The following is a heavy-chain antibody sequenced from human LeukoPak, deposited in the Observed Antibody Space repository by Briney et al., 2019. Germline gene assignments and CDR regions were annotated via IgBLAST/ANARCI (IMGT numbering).Heavy chain of an antibody. CDR1: GGTFSSYA. J-gene: IGHJ4*02. Sequence: GASVKVSCKASGGTFSSYAISWVRQAPGQGLEWMGGIIPIFGTANYAQKFQGRVTITADKSTSTAYMELRSLRSDDTAVYYCATGGSVTDFDYWGQGTLVTVSS. D-gene: IGHD3-10*01. CDR2: IIPIFGTA. V-gene: IGHV1-69*06. CDR3: ATGGSVTDFDY.